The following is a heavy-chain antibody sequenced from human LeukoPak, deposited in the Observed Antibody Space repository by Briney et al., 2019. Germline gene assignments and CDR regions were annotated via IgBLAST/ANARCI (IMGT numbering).Heavy chain of an antibody. Sequence: PGGSLRLSCAASGFTVSNNYMSWVRQAPGKGLEWVSLIHRGGTTYYADSVKGRFTISRDNSKNTLYFQMNSLRAEDTAVYYCARVDGGQGIWGQGTLVTVSS. CDR2: IHRGGTT. J-gene: IGHJ4*02. CDR3: ARVDGGQGI. D-gene: IGHD6-13*01. V-gene: IGHV3-53*01. CDR1: GFTVSNNY.